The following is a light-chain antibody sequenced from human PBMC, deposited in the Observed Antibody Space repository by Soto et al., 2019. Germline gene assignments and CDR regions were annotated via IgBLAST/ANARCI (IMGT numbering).Light chain of an antibody. J-gene: IGLJ1*01. V-gene: IGLV1-40*01. CDR1: SSNIGAGRD. Sequence: QSVLKQPPSVSGAPGQRVTISCTGSSSNIGAGRDVHWYQQLPGTAPRLLIYGNNNRPSGVPDRFSASKSGTSASLAITGLQAEDEADFYCQSFDSSLSAYVFGTGTKLTVL. CDR2: GNN. CDR3: QSFDSSLSAYV.